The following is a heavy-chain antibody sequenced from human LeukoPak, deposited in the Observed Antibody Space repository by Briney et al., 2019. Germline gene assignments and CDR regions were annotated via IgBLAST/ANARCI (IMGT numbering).Heavy chain of an antibody. CDR3: ARDLAAMVL. Sequence: ASETLSLTCAVSGYSISSGYYWGWIRQPPGKGLEWIGSIYHSGSTYYNPSLKSRVTISVDTSKNQFSLKLSSVTAADTAVYYCARDLAAMVLWGQGTLVTVSS. J-gene: IGHJ4*02. V-gene: IGHV4-38-2*02. D-gene: IGHD5-18*01. CDR2: IYHSGST. CDR1: GYSISSGYY.